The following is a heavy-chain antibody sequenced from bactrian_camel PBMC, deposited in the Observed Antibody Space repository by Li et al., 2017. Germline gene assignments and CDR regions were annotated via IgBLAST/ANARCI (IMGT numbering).Heavy chain of an antibody. V-gene: IGHV3S1*01. CDR1: GYRYNSNC. D-gene: IGHD2*01. CDR2: IYTGGGTT. Sequence: HVQLVESGGGSVQAGGSLRLSCVASGYRYNSNCMGWYRQAPGKEREGVANIYTGGGTTYYADSVKGRFTISQDIAKRTIYLQMNNLQPDDTAMYYCAGDIPNSGANCNSERERDFPRWGRGTQVTVS. J-gene: IGHJ4*01. CDR3: AGDIPNSGANCNSERERDFPR.